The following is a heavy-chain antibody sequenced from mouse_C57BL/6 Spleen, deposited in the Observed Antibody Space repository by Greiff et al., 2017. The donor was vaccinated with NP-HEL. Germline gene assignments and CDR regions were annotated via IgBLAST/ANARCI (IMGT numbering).Heavy chain of an antibody. CDR3: AMEYYGSSYNYAMDY. Sequence: EVQVVESGGGLVKPGGSLKLSCAASGFTFSDYGMHWVRQAPEKGLEWVAYISSGSSTIYYADTVKGRFTISRDNAKNTLFLQMTSLRSEDTAMYYCAMEYYGSSYNYAMDYWGQGTSVTVSS. CDR2: ISSGSSTI. D-gene: IGHD1-1*01. V-gene: IGHV5-17*01. J-gene: IGHJ4*01. CDR1: GFTFSDYG.